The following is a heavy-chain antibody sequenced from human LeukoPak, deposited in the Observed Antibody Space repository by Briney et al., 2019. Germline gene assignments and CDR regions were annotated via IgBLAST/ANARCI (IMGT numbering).Heavy chain of an antibody. D-gene: IGHD6-13*01. CDR2: IRNDGGNK. CDR3: ARDKGQQPK. CDR1: GFRFSGIG. Sequence: GGSLRLSCAASGFRFSGIGMHWVRQAPGKGLDWVAYIRNDGGNKQYADSVKGRFSISRDNSKNTLSLEMNSLRAEDTAVYYCARDKGQQPKWGQGTLVTVSS. V-gene: IGHV3-30*02. J-gene: IGHJ4*02.